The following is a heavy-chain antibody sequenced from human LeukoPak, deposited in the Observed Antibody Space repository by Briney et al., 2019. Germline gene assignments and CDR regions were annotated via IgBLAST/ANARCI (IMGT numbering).Heavy chain of an antibody. CDR1: GFRLSDYW. Sequence: GGSLRLSCAASGFRLSDYWMSWVSQAAGKGLEWVTNINHDGSEKYYVDSARGRFTISRDNAKHSLYLEMNSLRAEDTAVYYCARCSNAVCILGMDVWGQGTTVTVSS. CDR3: ARCSNAVCILGMDV. V-gene: IGHV3-7*03. J-gene: IGHJ6*02. D-gene: IGHD2-8*01. CDR2: INHDGSEK.